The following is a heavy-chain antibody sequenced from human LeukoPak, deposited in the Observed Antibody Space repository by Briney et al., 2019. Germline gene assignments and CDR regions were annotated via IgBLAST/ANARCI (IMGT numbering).Heavy chain of an antibody. V-gene: IGHV3-43*02. J-gene: IGHJ6*02. CDR1: GFTFDDYA. Sequence: GSLRLSCAASGFTFDDYAMHWVRQGPGKGLEWVSLISGNYGSTSYADSVKGRFTISRDSSKNSLYLQMNSLTTEDTALYYCAKDLSKWSYYYGMDVWGQGTTVTVSS. CDR3: AKDLSKWSYYYGMDV. CDR2: ISGNYGST. D-gene: IGHD2-8*01.